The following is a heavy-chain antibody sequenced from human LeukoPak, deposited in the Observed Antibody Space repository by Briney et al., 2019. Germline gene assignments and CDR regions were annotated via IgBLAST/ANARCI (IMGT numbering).Heavy chain of an antibody. V-gene: IGHV3-23*01. J-gene: IGHJ3*02. CDR3: AKDYRYCTSTSCYGDDAFDI. CDR1: GFTFSSYA. D-gene: IGHD2-2*01. Sequence: GGSLRLSCAASGFTFSSYAMTWVRQAPGKGLEWVSAISGSGVSTYYADSVKGRFTVSRDNSKNTLYLQMSSLRAEDTAVYYCAKDYRYCTSTSCYGDDAFDIWGQGTMVTVSS. CDR2: ISGSGVST.